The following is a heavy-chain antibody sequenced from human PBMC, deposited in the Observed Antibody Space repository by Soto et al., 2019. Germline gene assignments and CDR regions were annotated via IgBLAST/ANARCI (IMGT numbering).Heavy chain of an antibody. V-gene: IGHV3-30-3*01. CDR2: ISYDGNNK. CDR1: GFTFSNYA. D-gene: IGHD5-12*01. CDR3: ARVWALSGHYGLDV. Sequence: GGSLRLSCAASGFTFSNYAMHWVRQAPGKGLEWVAVISYDGNNKYYADSVKGRFTISRDNSKNTLSVQMNSLRAEDTAVYYCARVWALSGHYGLDVWGQGTTVTVSS. J-gene: IGHJ6*02.